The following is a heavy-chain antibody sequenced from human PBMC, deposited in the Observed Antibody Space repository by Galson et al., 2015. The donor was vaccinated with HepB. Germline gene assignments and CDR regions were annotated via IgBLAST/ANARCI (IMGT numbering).Heavy chain of an antibody. Sequence: SVKVSCKASEGTFSSYAISWVRQAPGQGLEWMGGIIPIFGIANYAQKFQGRVTITADESTSTAYMELSSLRSEDTAVYYCARDLTLVSNHKQQQLVGFDYWGQGTLVTVSS. CDR1: EGTFSSYA. V-gene: IGHV1-69*13. J-gene: IGHJ4*02. CDR2: IIPIFGIA. D-gene: IGHD6-13*01. CDR3: ARDLTLVSNHKQQQLVGFDY.